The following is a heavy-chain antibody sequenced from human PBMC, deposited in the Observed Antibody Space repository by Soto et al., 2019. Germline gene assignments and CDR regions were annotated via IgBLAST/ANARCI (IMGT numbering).Heavy chain of an antibody. CDR2: IIPIFGTA. J-gene: IGHJ6*02. V-gene: IGHV1-69*01. D-gene: IGHD2-15*01. CDR1: GGTFSSYA. CDR3: ARGTYCSGGSCYSGGDYGDYYYYYGMDV. Sequence: QVQLVQSGAEVKKPGSSVKVSCKASGGTFSSYAISWVRQAPGQGLEWMGGIIPIFGTANYAQKFQGRVTITADDSTSTAYMELSSLRSEDTAVYYCARGTYCSGGSCYSGGDYGDYYYYYGMDVWGQGTTVTVSS.